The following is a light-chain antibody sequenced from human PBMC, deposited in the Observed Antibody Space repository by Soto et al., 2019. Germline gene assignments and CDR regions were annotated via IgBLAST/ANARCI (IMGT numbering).Light chain of an antibody. J-gene: IGKJ1*01. V-gene: IGKV1-39*01. Sequence: DIQMPQPPSSLSASVGDRATITSRPSQSISNDLGWYQQKPGKAPKLLIFPASSMQSGVPSRFSGSGSGTDFTLTISSLQLEDFAAYYCQESNRRPPWMFGQGTKVDI. CDR3: QESNRRPPWM. CDR2: PAS. CDR1: QSISND.